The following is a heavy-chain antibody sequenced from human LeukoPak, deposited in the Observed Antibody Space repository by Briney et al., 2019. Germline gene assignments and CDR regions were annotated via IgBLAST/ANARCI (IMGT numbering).Heavy chain of an antibody. CDR3: ARAKGSSNFDY. CDR2: IKQDGSEN. J-gene: IGHJ4*02. CDR1: GFTFSSYW. Sequence: GGSLRLSCAASGFTFSSYWMSWVRQAPRKGLEWVANIKQDGSENYYVDSVKGRFTISRDNAKNSLYLQMNSLRAEDTAVYYCARAKGSSNFDYWGQGTLVTVSS. V-gene: IGHV3-7*01.